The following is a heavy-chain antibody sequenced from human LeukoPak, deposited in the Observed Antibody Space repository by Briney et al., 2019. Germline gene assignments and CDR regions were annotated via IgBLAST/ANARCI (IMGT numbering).Heavy chain of an antibody. V-gene: IGHV3-53*01. D-gene: IGHD4-17*01. Sequence: PGGSLRLSCAASGFTVSSNYMSWVRQAPGKGLEWVSVIYSGGSTYYADSVKGRFTIFRDNSKNTLYLQMNSLRAEDTAVYYCARGGYGDPYYFDYWGQGTLVTVSS. CDR3: ARGGYGDPYYFDY. CDR1: GFTVSSNY. CDR2: IYSGGST. J-gene: IGHJ4*02.